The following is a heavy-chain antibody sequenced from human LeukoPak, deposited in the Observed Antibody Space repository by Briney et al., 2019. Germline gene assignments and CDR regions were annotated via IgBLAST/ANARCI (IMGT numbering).Heavy chain of an antibody. CDR2: LSSSSSNI. CDR1: GFTFSGDS. J-gene: IGHJ4*02. Sequence: PGGSLRLSCAVSGFTFSGDSMNWVRQAPGKGLEWVSFLSSSSSNIYYADSVKGRFTITRDNAKNSLYLQMNSLRDEDTAVYYCARDCGGDCHDYLDYWGQGTLVTVSS. V-gene: IGHV3-48*02. CDR3: ARDCGGDCHDYLDY. D-gene: IGHD2-21*02.